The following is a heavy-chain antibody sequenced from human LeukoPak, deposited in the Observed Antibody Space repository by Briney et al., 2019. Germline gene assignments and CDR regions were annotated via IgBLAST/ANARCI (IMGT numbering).Heavy chain of an antibody. CDR3: AKSIVYYDSSGYYFDY. CDR2: ISGSGGST. J-gene: IGHJ4*02. V-gene: IGHV3-23*01. Sequence: GGSLRLSCAASGFTFSSYAMSWVRQAPGKGLEWVSAISGSGGSTYYADSAKGRFTISRDNSKNTLYLQMNSLRAEDTAVYYCAKSIVYYDSSGYYFDYWGQGTLVTVSS. CDR1: GFTFSSYA. D-gene: IGHD3-22*01.